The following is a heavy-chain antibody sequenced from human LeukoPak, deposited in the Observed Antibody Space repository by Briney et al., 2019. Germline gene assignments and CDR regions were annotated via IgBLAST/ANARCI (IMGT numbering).Heavy chain of an antibody. CDR1: GFTVSNNY. V-gene: IGHV3-53*01. D-gene: IGHD6-13*01. J-gene: IGHJ5*02. CDR3: ARTLVAAPGSKGGP. Sequence: GGSLRLSCAASGFTVSNNYMSWVRQAPGKGLEWVSVIYSGGSTYYTDSVKGRFTISRGTSKNTPYLQMNSLRAEDTAVYYCARTLVAAPGSKGGPWGQGTLVTVSS. CDR2: IYSGGST.